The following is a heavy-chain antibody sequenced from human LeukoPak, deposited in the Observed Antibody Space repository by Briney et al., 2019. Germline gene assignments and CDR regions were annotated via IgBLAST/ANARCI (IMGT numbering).Heavy chain of an antibody. V-gene: IGHV3-7*01. D-gene: IGHD3-10*01. CDR1: GFTFSSYW. Sequence: GSLRLSCAASGFTFSSYWMSWVRQAPGKGLEWVANIKQDGSEKYYVDSVKGRFTISRDNAKNSLYLQMNSLRAEDTAVYYCARDLWFGELLSNYFDYWGQGTLATVSS. CDR3: ARDLWFGELLSNYFDY. CDR2: IKQDGSEK. J-gene: IGHJ4*02.